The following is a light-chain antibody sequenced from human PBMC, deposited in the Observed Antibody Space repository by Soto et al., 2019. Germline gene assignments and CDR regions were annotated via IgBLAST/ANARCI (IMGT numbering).Light chain of an antibody. V-gene: IGKV1-9*01. CDR3: QQLNSYPFT. Sequence: DFQLTQSPSFPSASVGDRVTITCRASQGINNYLGWYQQKPGKTPKLLIYAASTLQSGVPSRFSGSGSGTEFSLTLSSLQPEDFTTYSCQQLNSYPFTFGPGTKVHI. J-gene: IGKJ3*01. CDR2: AAS. CDR1: QGINNY.